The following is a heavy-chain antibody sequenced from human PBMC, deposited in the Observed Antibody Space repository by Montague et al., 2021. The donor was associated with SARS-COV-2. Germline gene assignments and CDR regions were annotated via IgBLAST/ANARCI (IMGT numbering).Heavy chain of an antibody. D-gene: IGHD3-22*01. CDR3: AHDRVTMIVVAKADAFDI. CDR2: IYWDDDT. V-gene: IGHV2-5*02. CDR1: GFSLSTSGVG. J-gene: IGHJ3*02. Sequence: VKPTQPLTLTCTFSGFSLSTSGVGVGWIRQPPGKALEWLALIYWDDDTRYSPSLKSRLTIPKDTSKNQVVLTMTNMDPVDAATYYCAHDRVTMIVVAKADAFDIWGQGTMVTVSS.